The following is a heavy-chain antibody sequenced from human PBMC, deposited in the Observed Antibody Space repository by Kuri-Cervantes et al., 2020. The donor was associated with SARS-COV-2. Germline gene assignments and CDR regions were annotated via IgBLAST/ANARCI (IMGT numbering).Heavy chain of an antibody. V-gene: IGHV3-30*07. D-gene: IGHD6-19*01. CDR3: ARDLRLGKSLDY. CDR1: GFTFGDYA. J-gene: IGHJ4*02. CDR2: ISYDGSNK. Sequence: GESLKISCTASGFTFGDYAMHWVRQAPGKGLEWVAVISYDGSNKYYADSVKGRFTISRDNSKNTLYLQMNSLRAEDTAVYYCARDLRLGKSLDYWGQGTLVTDSS.